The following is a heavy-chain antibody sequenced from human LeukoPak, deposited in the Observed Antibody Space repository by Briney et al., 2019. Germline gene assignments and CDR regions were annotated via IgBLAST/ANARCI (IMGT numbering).Heavy chain of an antibody. V-gene: IGHV3-30*02. Sequence: GGSLRLSCVVSGFTISSYGMHWVLQAPGNGLEWVAFIRYDGSYKDYADSVKGRFTISRDISKSTLYLQMNSLGAADTAVYYCAKDPLRYFDWLTPHDYWGQGTLVTVSS. D-gene: IGHD3-9*01. J-gene: IGHJ4*02. CDR2: IRYDGSYK. CDR1: GFTISSYG. CDR3: AKDPLRYFDWLTPHDY.